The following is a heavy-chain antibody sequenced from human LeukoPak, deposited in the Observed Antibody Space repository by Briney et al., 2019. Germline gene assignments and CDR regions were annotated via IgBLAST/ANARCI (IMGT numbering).Heavy chain of an antibody. CDR1: GGSISSSSYY. V-gene: IGHV4-39*07. J-gene: IGHJ3*02. CDR2: MYYTGST. Sequence: PSETLSLTCIVSGGSISSSSYYWGWIRQPPGKGLEWIGSMYYTGSTYYNPSLKSRVTISVDTSKNHFSLKLSSVTAADTAIYYCAGGTTVTTRYGFDIWGQGTMVTVSS. D-gene: IGHD4-17*01. CDR3: AGGTTVTTRYGFDI.